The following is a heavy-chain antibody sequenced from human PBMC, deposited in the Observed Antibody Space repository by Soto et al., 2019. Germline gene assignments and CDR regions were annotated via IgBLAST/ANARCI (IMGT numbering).Heavy chain of an antibody. J-gene: IGHJ4*02. CDR2: IYYSGSM. D-gene: IGHD6-13*01. CDR3: ARGVSSPYSSSPKASFFFDY. Sequence: ASETLSLTCTVSGGSISSSNYYWGWLRQPPGKGLEWIVSIYYSGSMYYNPSLKSRVRISVDTSKNQFSLKLSSVTAADTAVYYCARGVSSPYSSSPKASFFFDYWGQGTLVTVSS. CDR1: GGSISSSNYY. V-gene: IGHV4-39*07.